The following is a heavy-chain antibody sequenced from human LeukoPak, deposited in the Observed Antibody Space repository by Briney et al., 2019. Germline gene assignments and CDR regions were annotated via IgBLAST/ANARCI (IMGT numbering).Heavy chain of an antibody. CDR1: GFTFSDYY. CDR3: ARAQYYYDSRGEYYFDY. Sequence: PGGSLRLSCAASGFTFSDYYIDWVRQAPGKGLEWVGRSRNKGNSYTTEYAASVKGRFTISRDDSKNSLYLQMGSLRAEDMAVYYCARAQYYYDSRGEYYFDYWGQGTLVTVSS. CDR2: SRNKGNSYTT. V-gene: IGHV3-72*01. D-gene: IGHD3-22*01. J-gene: IGHJ4*02.